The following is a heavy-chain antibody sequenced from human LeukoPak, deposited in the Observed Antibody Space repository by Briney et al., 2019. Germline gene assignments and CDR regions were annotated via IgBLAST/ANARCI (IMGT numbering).Heavy chain of an antibody. J-gene: IGHJ4*02. Sequence: SVKVSCKASGYTFNDYFIHWVRQAPGQGLEWMGRIIPIFGTANYAQKFQGRVTITTDESTSTAYMELSSLRSEDTAVYYCARDRVGYCSSTSCHNYYFDYWGQGTLVTVSS. CDR3: ARDRVGYCSSTSCHNYYFDY. CDR2: IIPIFGTA. CDR1: GYTFNDYF. V-gene: IGHV1-69*05. D-gene: IGHD2-2*02.